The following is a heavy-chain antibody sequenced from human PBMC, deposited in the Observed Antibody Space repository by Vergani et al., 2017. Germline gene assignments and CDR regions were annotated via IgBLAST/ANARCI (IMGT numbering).Heavy chain of an antibody. CDR3: ARVSLYGSGSKNYFDY. J-gene: IGHJ4*02. CDR2: INPSGGST. V-gene: IGHV1-46*01. D-gene: IGHD3-10*01. Sequence: QVQLVQSGAEVKKPGASVKVSCKASGYTFTSYYMHWVRQAPGQGLEWMGIINPSGGSTSYAQKFQGRVTMTRDTSTSTVYMELSSLRSEDTAVYYCARVSLYGSGSKNYFDYWGQGTLVTVSS. CDR1: GYTFTSYY.